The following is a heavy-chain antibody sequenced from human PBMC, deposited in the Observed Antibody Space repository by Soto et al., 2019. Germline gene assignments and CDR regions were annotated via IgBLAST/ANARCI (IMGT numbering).Heavy chain of an antibody. Sequence: EVQLLESGGGLVQPGGSLRLSCAASGFTFSSYAMSWVRQAPGKGLEWVSHIKTDGTSTSYADSVKGRVTISRDNAENTLYLQMNSLRAEDTAIYYCARGWYGNSLDLWGRGTLVTVSS. J-gene: IGHJ5*02. CDR1: GFTFSSYA. CDR2: IKTDGTST. V-gene: IGHV3-74*02. CDR3: ARGWYGNSLDL. D-gene: IGHD6-13*01.